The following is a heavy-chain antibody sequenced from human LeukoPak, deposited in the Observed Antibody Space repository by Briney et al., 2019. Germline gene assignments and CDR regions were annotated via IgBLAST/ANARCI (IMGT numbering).Heavy chain of an antibody. J-gene: IGHJ4*02. D-gene: IGHD5-18*01. CDR2: INHSGST. Sequence: PSETLSLTCAVYGGSFSGYYWSWIRQPPGKGLEWIGEINHSGSTNYNPSLKSRVTISVDTSKNQFSLKLSSVTAADTAVYYCARGIQLWLRASDYWGQGTLVTVSS. CDR3: ARGIQLWLRASDY. CDR1: GGSFSGYY. V-gene: IGHV4-34*01.